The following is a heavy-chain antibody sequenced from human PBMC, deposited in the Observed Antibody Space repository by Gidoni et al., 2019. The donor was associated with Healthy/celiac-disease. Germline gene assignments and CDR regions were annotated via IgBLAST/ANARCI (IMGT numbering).Heavy chain of an antibody. CDR1: GFTCSSYD. CDR3: AKDYYYDFWSGYFN. D-gene: IGHD3-3*01. V-gene: IGHV3-23*01. J-gene: IGHJ4*02. Sequence: EVQLLESGGGFVQPGGSLRLSCAAAGFTCSSYDMSWVRQAPGKGLEWVSAISGSGGSTYYADSVKGRFTSSRDNSKNTLYLQMNSLRAEDTAVYYCAKDYYYDFWSGYFNWGQGTLVTVSS. CDR2: ISGSGGST.